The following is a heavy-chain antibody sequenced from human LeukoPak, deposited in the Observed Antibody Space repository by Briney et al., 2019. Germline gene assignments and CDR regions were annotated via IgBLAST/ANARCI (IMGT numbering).Heavy chain of an antibody. V-gene: IGHV4-59*01. J-gene: IGHJ6*02. CDR3: ARLVGDFPLYNYYGMDV. D-gene: IGHD2-21*02. CDR1: GDSISSYY. Sequence: PSETLSLTCTVSGDSISSYYWNWIRQPPGKGLEWIGYIYYSGSTNYNPSLKSRVTISVDTSKNQFSLKLSSVTAADTAVYYCARLVGDFPLYNYYGMDVWGQGTTVTVSS. CDR2: IYYSGST.